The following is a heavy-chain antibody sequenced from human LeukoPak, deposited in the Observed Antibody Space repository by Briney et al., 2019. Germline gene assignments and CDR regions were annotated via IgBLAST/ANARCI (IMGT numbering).Heavy chain of an antibody. J-gene: IGHJ5*02. CDR3: AKDLFPYYDSSGYYYGDWFDP. CDR2: ISGSDGST. D-gene: IGHD3-22*01. Sequence: GGSLRLSCAASGFTFSSYAMSWVRQAPGKGLEWASAISGSDGSTYYADSVKGRFTISRDNSKNTLYLQMNSLRAEDTAVYYCAKDLFPYYDSSGYYYGDWFDPWGQGTLVTVSS. V-gene: IGHV3-23*01. CDR1: GFTFSSYA.